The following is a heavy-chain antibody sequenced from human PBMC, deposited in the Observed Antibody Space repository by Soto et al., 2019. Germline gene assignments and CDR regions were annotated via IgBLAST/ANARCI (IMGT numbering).Heavy chain of an antibody. Sequence: QITLKESGPTLVKHKQTLTLTCTFSGFSLSSTRMAVGWIRQPPGKALEWLALIYWDDDKRYSPFLKSRLAITKDTSKNHVVLTMSNMDPVDTARYYCAHIVVAGLGYYFDYWGQGTLVTVSS. D-gene: IGHD6-19*01. V-gene: IGHV2-5*02. CDR1: GFSLSSTRMA. J-gene: IGHJ4*02. CDR2: IYWDDDK. CDR3: AHIVVAGLGYYFDY.